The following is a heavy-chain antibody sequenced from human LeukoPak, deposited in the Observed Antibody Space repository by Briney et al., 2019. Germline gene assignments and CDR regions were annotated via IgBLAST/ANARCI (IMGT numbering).Heavy chain of an antibody. CDR3: ARAGSVVVPAAGSWFDP. CDR2: ISSSSSTI. D-gene: IGHD2-2*01. J-gene: IGHJ5*02. Sequence: PGGSLRLSCAASGFTFSTYSMNWVRQAPGKGLEWVSYISSSSSTIYYADSVKGRFTISRDNAKNSLYLQMNSLRAEDTAVYYCARAGSVVVPAAGSWFDPWGQGTLVTVSS. V-gene: IGHV3-48*04. CDR1: GFTFSTYS.